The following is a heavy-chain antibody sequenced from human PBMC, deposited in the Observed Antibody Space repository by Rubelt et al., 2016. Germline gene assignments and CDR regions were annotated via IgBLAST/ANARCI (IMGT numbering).Heavy chain of an antibody. CDR1: GGSFSGYY. Sequence: QVQLQQWGAGLLKPSETLSLTCAVYGGSFSGYYWIWIRQPPGKGLEWIGEINHSGSTNYNPSLKSRVTISVDTSKNPFSLRLSSVTAADTAVYYCARAPTTVTTIYYYGMDVWGQGTTVTVSS. D-gene: IGHD4-17*01. CDR2: INHSGST. J-gene: IGHJ6*02. CDR3: ARAPTTVTTIYYYGMDV. V-gene: IGHV4-34*01.